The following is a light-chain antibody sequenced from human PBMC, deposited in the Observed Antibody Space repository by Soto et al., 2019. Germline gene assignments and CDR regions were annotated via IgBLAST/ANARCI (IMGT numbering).Light chain of an antibody. Sequence: IVISEAAVTLKKSPGERATLSCGSSQFVSSNLAWYQQKPGQAPRLLIYGASTRATGIPARFSGSGSGTEFTLTISNLQSEDFGVYFCRQYQNLLPISFGQVRLLEIK. CDR2: GAS. CDR1: QFVSSN. V-gene: IGKV3D-15*01. J-gene: IGKJ5*01. CDR3: RQYQNLLPIS.